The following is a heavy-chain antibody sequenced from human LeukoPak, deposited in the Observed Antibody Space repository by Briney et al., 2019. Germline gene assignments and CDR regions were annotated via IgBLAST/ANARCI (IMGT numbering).Heavy chain of an antibody. D-gene: IGHD1-26*01. V-gene: IGHV3-66*01. CDR1: GFTVSSDY. CDR3: ARDRRRGGSNDAFDI. J-gene: IGHJ3*02. Sequence: PGGSLTLSCAASGFTVSSDYMSWVPQAPGNRLEWFAVIYTDGSTRHAACVKVRFTISRDRSTHTLYLQMDSLRVEDTAVYYCARDRRRGGSNDAFDIWGRGTMVTVSS. CDR2: IYTDGST.